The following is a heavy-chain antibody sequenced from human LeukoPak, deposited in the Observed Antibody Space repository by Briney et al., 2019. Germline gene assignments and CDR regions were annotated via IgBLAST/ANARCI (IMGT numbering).Heavy chain of an antibody. Sequence: PGGSLRLSCAASGFTFSSYGMHWVRQAPGKGLEWVAVISYDGSNKYYADSVKGRFTISRDNSKNTLYLQMNSLRAEDTAVYYCAKDKRPPALPRNYYGMDVWGKGTTVTVSS. CDR3: AKDKRPPALPRNYYGMDV. CDR2: ISYDGSNK. CDR1: GFTFSSYG. D-gene: IGHD2-15*01. J-gene: IGHJ6*04. V-gene: IGHV3-30*18.